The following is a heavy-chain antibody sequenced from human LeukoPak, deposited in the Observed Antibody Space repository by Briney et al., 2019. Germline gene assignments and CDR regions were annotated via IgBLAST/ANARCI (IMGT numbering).Heavy chain of an antibody. CDR1: GYTFTSYG. Sequence: ASVKVSCKASGYTFTSYGISWVRQAPGQGLEWMGWISAYNGNTNYAQKLQGRVTMTTDTSTSTAYMELRSLRSDDTAVYYCAIAAINWKSNQEEFDYWGQGTLVTVSS. V-gene: IGHV1-18*01. D-gene: IGHD1-1*01. J-gene: IGHJ4*02. CDR2: ISAYNGNT. CDR3: AIAAINWKSNQEEFDY.